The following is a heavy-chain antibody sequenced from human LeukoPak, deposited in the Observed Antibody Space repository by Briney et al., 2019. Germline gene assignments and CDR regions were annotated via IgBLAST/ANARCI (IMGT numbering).Heavy chain of an antibody. CDR2: ISYDGSNK. CDR1: GFTFSSYA. D-gene: IGHD3-22*01. CDR3: AKDPGGSSGYPDAFDI. J-gene: IGHJ3*02. V-gene: IGHV3-30*04. Sequence: PGGSLRLSCSASGFTFSSYAMHWVRQAPGKGLEWVAVISYDGSNKYYADSVKGRFTISRDNSKNTLYLQMNSLRAEDTAVYYCAKDPGGSSGYPDAFDIWGQGTMVTVSS.